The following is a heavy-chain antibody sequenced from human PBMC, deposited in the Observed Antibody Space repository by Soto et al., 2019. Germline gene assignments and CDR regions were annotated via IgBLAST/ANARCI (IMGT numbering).Heavy chain of an antibody. CDR2: IHRASTYI. V-gene: IGHV3-21*06. D-gene: IGHD4-17*01. CDR1: GFTFSSFD. J-gene: IGHJ4*02. CDR3: ARRAVTTYHFFDY. Sequence: GGSLRLSCATSGFTFSSFDMDWFRQAPGKGLGWVSSIHRASTYIYYADSVRGRFTISRDNAKSSLYLQMNSLTVEDTAVYYCARRAVTTYHFFDYWGQGALVTVSS.